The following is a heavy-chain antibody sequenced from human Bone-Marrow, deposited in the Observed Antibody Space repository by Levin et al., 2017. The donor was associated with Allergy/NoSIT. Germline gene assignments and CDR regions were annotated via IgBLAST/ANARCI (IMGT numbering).Heavy chain of an antibody. D-gene: IGHD1-14*01. CDR1: GFTFDDYT. J-gene: IGHJ4*02. Sequence: GGSLRLSCAAYGFTFDDYTMQWVRQAPGKGLEWVSLISWDGNSTYYGDSVQGRFTISRDNSKHSLYLQMNSLRTEDTALYYCSAELTGSPDYFAYWGQGTLVTVSS. CDR3: SAELTGSPDYFAY. CDR2: ISWDGNST. V-gene: IGHV3-43*01.